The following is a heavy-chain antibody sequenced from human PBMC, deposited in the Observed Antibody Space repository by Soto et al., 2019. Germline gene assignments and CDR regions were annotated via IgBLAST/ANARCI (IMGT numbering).Heavy chain of an antibody. Sequence: SVKVSCKASGGTFSSYAISWVRQAPGQGLEWMGGIIPIFGTANYAQKFQGRVTITADESTSTAYMELSSLRSEDTAVYYCARGRVELVGPRDYYYYGMDVWGQGTTVTVSS. CDR1: GGTFSSYA. CDR3: ARGRVELVGPRDYYYYGMDV. D-gene: IGHD6-6*01. V-gene: IGHV1-69*13. J-gene: IGHJ6*02. CDR2: IIPIFGTA.